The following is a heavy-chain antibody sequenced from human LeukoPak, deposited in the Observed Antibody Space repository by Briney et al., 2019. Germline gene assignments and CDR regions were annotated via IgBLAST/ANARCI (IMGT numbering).Heavy chain of an antibody. Sequence: GGSLRLSCAASGFTFSDSTMHWVRQGSGKGLEWVGRIRTTPKTNYNAYAASVKGRFTIYRDDSKNAAYLQMNSLKTEDTAVYYCTRGEYSGNYYGIDYWGQGTLVTVSS. CDR2: IRTTPKTNYN. V-gene: IGHV3-73*01. D-gene: IGHD1-26*01. CDR3: TRGEYSGNYYGIDY. J-gene: IGHJ4*02. CDR1: GFTFSDST.